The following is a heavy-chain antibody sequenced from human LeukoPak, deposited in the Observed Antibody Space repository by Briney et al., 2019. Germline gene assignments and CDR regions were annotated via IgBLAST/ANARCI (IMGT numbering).Heavy chain of an antibody. CDR2: ISGSGGST. Sequence: GGSLRLSCAASGFTFSIYAMSGVRQAPGKGLEWVSAISGSGGSTYYADSVKGGFTISRDNSKNKLYLQMTSLRAEDTAVYYCAKDPGIQLWLRYFDYWGQGTLVTVSS. J-gene: IGHJ4*02. CDR1: GFTFSIYA. D-gene: IGHD5-18*01. V-gene: IGHV3-23*01. CDR3: AKDPGIQLWLRYFDY.